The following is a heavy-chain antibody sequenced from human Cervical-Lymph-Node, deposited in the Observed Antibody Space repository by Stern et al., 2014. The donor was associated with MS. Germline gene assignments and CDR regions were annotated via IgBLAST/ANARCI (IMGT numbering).Heavy chain of an antibody. J-gene: IGHJ4*02. V-gene: IGHV1-18*04. D-gene: IGHD6-25*01. CDR3: ARSGTRVPRGY. CDR2: ISAYNGNT. CDR1: GYTFTSYG. Sequence: VPLVESGPEVKKPGASVKVSCKASGYTFTSYGIAWVRQAPGQGLEWMGWISAYNGNTNYERKLQGRVTLTTNTTTSTAYMELRSLRSDDTAIYFCARSGTRVPRGYWGQGTLITVSS.